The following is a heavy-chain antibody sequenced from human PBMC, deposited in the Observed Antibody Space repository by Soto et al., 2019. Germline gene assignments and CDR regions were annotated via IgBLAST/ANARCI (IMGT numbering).Heavy chain of an antibody. D-gene: IGHD6-6*01. CDR1: GYTFTGYY. J-gene: IGHJ4*02. V-gene: IGHV1-2*04. CDR3: ARAEYSSSPAEYYY. Sequence: PGASVKVSCKASGYTFTGYYMHWVRQAPGQGLEWMGWINPNSGGTNYAQKFQGWVTMTRDTSISTAYMELSRLRSDDTAVYYCARAEYSSSPAEYYYWGQGTLVTVSS. CDR2: INPNSGGT.